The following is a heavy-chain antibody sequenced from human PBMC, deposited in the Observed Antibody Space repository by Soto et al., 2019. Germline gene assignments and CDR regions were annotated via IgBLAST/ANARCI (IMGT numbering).Heavy chain of an antibody. Sequence: SETLSLTCTVSGGSISSSSYYWGWIRQPPGKGLEWIGSIYYSGSTYYNPSLKSRVTISVDTSKNQFSLKLSSVTAADTAVYYCARHMTIYYDSSGYQYYFDYWGQGTLVTVSS. CDR2: IYYSGST. CDR1: GGSISSSSYY. V-gene: IGHV4-39*01. J-gene: IGHJ4*02. D-gene: IGHD3-22*01. CDR3: ARHMTIYYDSSGYQYYFDY.